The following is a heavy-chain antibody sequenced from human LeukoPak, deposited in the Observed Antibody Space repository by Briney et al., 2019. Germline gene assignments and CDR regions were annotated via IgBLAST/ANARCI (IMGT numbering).Heavy chain of an antibody. CDR3: ANHIAVAGKYAFFDY. J-gene: IGHJ4*02. Sequence: GGSLRLSCAASGFTFSSYAMSWVRQAPGKGLERVSAISGSGGSTYYADSVKGRFTISRDNSKNTLYLQMNSLRAEDTAVYYCANHIAVAGKYAFFDYWGQGTLVTVSS. V-gene: IGHV3-23*01. CDR1: GFTFSSYA. D-gene: IGHD6-19*01. CDR2: ISGSGGST.